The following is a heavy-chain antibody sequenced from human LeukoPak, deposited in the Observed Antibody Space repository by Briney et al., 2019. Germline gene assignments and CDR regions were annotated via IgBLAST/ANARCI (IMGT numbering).Heavy chain of an antibody. J-gene: IGHJ4*02. Sequence: PGGSLTLSCAASGFTFSSYDMHWVRQATGKGLEWVSAIGTAGDTYYPDSVKGRFTISRDNSKNTIYLQMNSLKGEDTAVYYCARRSNPPGRIDHWGQGTLVTVSS. CDR3: ARRSNPPGRIDH. CDR1: GFTFSSYD. CDR2: IGTAGDT. V-gene: IGHV3-13*01. D-gene: IGHD1-14*01.